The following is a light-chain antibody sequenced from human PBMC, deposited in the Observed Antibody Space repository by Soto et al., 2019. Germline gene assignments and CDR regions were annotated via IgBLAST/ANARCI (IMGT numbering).Light chain of an antibody. Sequence: DIQMTQSPSSLSASVGDTVTITCRASHNISRFLNWYQQRPGKAPKLPIYAASTLQSGVPPKFSGSGSVTDFTLTITTLQPEDFATYYCQQSYSTWYSFGQGTKLEIK. CDR2: AAS. CDR1: HNISRF. CDR3: QQSYSTWYS. V-gene: IGKV1-39*01. J-gene: IGKJ2*03.